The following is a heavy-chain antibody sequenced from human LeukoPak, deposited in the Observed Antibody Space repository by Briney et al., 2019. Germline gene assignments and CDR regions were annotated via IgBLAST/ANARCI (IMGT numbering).Heavy chain of an antibody. CDR2: IYYSGST. V-gene: IGHV4-59*01. CDR1: GVSTSSYY. CDR3: ARGYGDYALDYYYYGMDV. Sequence: TSETLSLTCTVSGVSTSSYYWSWVRQPPGKGLEWLGYIYYSGSTNYNPSLKSRVTISVDTSKNQFSLKLSSVTAADTAVYYCARGYGDYALDYYYYGMDVWGQGTTVTVSS. J-gene: IGHJ6*02. D-gene: IGHD4-17*01.